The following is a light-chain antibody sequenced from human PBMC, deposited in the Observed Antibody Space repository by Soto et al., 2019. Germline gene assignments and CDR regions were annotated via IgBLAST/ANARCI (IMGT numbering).Light chain of an antibody. CDR1: SSDVGAYNY. Sequence: QSALTQPASVSGSPGQSIAISCTGTSSDVGAYNYVSWYQQHPGKAPKLIIYDVTNRPSGVSNRFSGSKSGNTASLTISGLQAEDEADYYCCSFTSSSTRDVFGAGTKVTVL. V-gene: IGLV2-14*01. J-gene: IGLJ1*01. CDR3: CSFTSSSTRDV. CDR2: DVT.